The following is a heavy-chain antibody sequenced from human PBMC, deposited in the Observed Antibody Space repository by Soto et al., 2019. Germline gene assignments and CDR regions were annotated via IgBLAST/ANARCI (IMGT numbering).Heavy chain of an antibody. J-gene: IGHJ6*02. Sequence: QVQLVESGGGVVQPGRSLRLSCAASGFTFSSYGMHWVRQAPGKGLEWVAVISYDGSNEYYADSVKGRFTISRDNSKNTLYLQMNSLRAEDTAVYYCVNYYDTSGYFGLHRYYAMDVWGQGTTVTVSS. CDR2: ISYDGSNE. CDR1: GFTFSSYG. D-gene: IGHD3-22*01. V-gene: IGHV3-30*18. CDR3: VNYYDTSGYFGLHRYYAMDV.